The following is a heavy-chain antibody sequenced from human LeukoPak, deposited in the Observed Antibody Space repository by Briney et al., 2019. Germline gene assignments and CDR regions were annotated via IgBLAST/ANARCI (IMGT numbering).Heavy chain of an antibody. CDR1: GFTFSSYS. J-gene: IGHJ3*02. D-gene: IGHD3-22*01. Sequence: PGGSLRLSCAASGFTFSSYSMNWVRQAPGKGLEWVSSISSSSSYIYYADSVKGRFTISRDNAKNSLYLQMNSLRAEDTAVYYCARDALFYYDSSGYVDAFDIWGQGTMVTVSS. CDR3: ARDALFYYDSSGYVDAFDI. CDR2: ISSSSSYI. V-gene: IGHV3-21*01.